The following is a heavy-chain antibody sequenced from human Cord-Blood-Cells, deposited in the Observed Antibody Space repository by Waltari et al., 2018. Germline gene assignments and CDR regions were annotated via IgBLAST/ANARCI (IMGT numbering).Heavy chain of an antibody. CDR1: GFTFSSYA. J-gene: IGHJ4*02. CDR2: ISGSGGSK. Sequence: EVQLLESGGGLVQPGGSLRLSCAASGFTFSSYAMSWVRQAPGKGLEWVSAISGSGGSKYYADSVKGRFTISRDNSKNTLYLQMNSLRAEDTAVYYCAKSPMVQGVIDYWGQGTLVTVSS. V-gene: IGHV3-23*01. CDR3: AKSPMVQGVIDY. D-gene: IGHD3-10*01.